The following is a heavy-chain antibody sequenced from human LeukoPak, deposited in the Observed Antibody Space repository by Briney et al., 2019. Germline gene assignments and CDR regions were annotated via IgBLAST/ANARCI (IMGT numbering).Heavy chain of an antibody. CDR1: GFTFSDYS. Sequence: PGGSLRLSCAASGFTFSDYSMHWVRQAPGKGLEWVSCISSTSSYIYYADSVRGRFTISRDNAKNSLYLQMNSLRAEDTVVYYCARGQLWQTGWFDPWGQGTLVTVSS. J-gene: IGHJ5*02. CDR3: ARGQLWQTGWFDP. D-gene: IGHD5-18*01. V-gene: IGHV3-21*01. CDR2: ISSTSSYI.